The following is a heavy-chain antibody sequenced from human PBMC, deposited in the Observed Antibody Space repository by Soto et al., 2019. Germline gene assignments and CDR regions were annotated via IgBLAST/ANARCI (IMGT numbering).Heavy chain of an antibody. J-gene: IGHJ6*03. Sequence: SEILRHTKTVVGGKSRDHGCSWILQNPGKGLEWIGYIYYSGSTNYNPSLKSRVTISVDTSKNQFSLKLSSVTAADTAVYYCARRVATISIGYYYYFTAVWGKGTTVIVSS. V-gene: IGHV4-59*08. D-gene: IGHD5-12*01. CDR2: IYYSGST. CDR3: ARRVATISIGYYYYFTAV. CDR1: GGKSRDHG.